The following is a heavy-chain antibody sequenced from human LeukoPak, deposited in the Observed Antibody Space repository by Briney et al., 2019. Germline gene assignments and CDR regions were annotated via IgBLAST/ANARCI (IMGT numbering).Heavy chain of an antibody. J-gene: IGHJ4*02. CDR3: ARATSGRYDSSGYYAIFDY. CDR2: IYYSGST. Sequence: SETPSLTCTVSGGSISSYYWSWIRQPPGKGLEWIGYIYYSGSTNYNPSLKSRVTISVDTSKNQFSLKLSSVTAADTAVYYCARATSGRYDSSGYYAIFDYWGQGTLVTVSS. D-gene: IGHD3-22*01. V-gene: IGHV4-59*08. CDR1: GGSISSYY.